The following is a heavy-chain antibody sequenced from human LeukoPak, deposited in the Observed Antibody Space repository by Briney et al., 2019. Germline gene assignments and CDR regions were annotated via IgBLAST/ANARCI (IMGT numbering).Heavy chain of an antibody. D-gene: IGHD3-9*01. Sequence: GGSLRLSCAASGFPFSSYWMSWVRQAPGKGLEWVANIKQDGSEKYYVDSVKGRFTISRDNAKNSLYLQMNSLRAEDTALYYCAKDIQDYDILTGYSQYYFDYWGQGTLVTVSS. CDR3: AKDIQDYDILTGYSQYYFDY. CDR2: IKQDGSEK. J-gene: IGHJ4*02. CDR1: GFPFSSYW. V-gene: IGHV3-7*03.